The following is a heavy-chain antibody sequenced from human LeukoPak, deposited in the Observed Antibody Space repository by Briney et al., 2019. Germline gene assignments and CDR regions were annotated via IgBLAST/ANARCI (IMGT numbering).Heavy chain of an antibody. J-gene: IGHJ4*02. D-gene: IGHD4-23*01. CDR2: IYYSGST. CDR1: GGSISSGGYY. Sequence: SETLSLTCTVSGGSISSGGYYWSWIRQHPGRGLEWIGYIYYSGSTYYNPSLKSRVTISVDTSKNQFSLKLSSVTAADTAVYYCAREATYDGGDYFDYWGQGTLVTVSS. CDR3: AREATYDGGDYFDY. V-gene: IGHV4-31*03.